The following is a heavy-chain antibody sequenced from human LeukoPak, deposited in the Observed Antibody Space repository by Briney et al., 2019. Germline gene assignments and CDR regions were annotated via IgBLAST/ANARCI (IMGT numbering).Heavy chain of an antibody. CDR2: ISYDGSNK. Sequence: GGSLRLSCAASGFTFSSYGMHWVRQAPGKGLEWVAVISYDGSNKYYADSVNGRFTISRDNSKNTLNLQMNSLRAEDTAVYYCAKDERWQQLGRNGRDVWGQGTTVTVSS. D-gene: IGHD6-13*01. V-gene: IGHV3-30*18. CDR3: AKDERWQQLGRNGRDV. CDR1: GFTFSSYG. J-gene: IGHJ6*02.